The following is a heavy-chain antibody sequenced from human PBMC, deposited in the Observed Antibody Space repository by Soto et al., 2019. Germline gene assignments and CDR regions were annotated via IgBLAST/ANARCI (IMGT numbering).Heavy chain of an antibody. J-gene: IGHJ3*02. CDR1: GFTFSNYA. CDR3: AKVRDYYDSSGHYYTDAFDI. Sequence: GGSLRVSCAASGFTFSNYAMSWVRQGPGKGLEWVSGISGSGDTTYYADSVKGRFTISRDNSKNTLHLQMNSLRAEDTALFYCAKVRDYYDSSGHYYTDAFDISGQGPMVTLSS. D-gene: IGHD3-22*01. CDR2: ISGSGDTT. V-gene: IGHV3-23*01.